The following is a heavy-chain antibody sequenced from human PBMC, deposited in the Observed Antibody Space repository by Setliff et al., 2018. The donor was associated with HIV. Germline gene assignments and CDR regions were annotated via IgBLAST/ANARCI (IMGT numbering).Heavy chain of an antibody. D-gene: IGHD3-10*01. J-gene: IGHJ4*02. V-gene: IGHV4-39*07. CDR2: IHYTGST. CDR1: GDSITNDDYY. CDR3: ARDRYAGEIDY. Sequence: SETLSLTCTVSGDSITNDDYYWGWIRQPPGKGLEWIAIIHYTGSTYFNPSLKSRITLSIDTSKNQFSLKLSSVTAADTAVYYCARDRYAGEIDYWGQGTLVTVS.